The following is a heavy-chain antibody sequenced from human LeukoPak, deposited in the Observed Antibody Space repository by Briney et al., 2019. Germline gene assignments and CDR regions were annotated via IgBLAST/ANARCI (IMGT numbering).Heavy chain of an antibody. CDR2: IYYSGST. CDR3: ARGFTPEYSSSWYSDWYFDL. Sequence: SETLSLTCAVSGGSISSGGYYWSWIRQHPGKGLEWIGYIYYSGSTYYNPSLKSRVTISVDTSKNQFSLKLSSVTAADTAVYYCARGFTPEYSSSWYSDWYFDLWGRGTLVTVSS. V-gene: IGHV4-31*11. CDR1: GGSISSGGYY. D-gene: IGHD6-13*01. J-gene: IGHJ2*01.